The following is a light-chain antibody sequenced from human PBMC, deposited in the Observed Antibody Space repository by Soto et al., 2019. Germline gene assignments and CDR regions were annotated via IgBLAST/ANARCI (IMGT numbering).Light chain of an antibody. J-gene: IGLJ3*02. Sequence: QSVLTQPASVSGSPGQSITISCTGTSSDVCSHNFVSWYQQRPGKAPKLMIFEVTKRPSGVSDRFSASKSGNTASLTISGVRAEDEADYYCCSYADTTTWVFGGGTKVTVL. CDR2: EVT. CDR1: SSDVCSHNF. V-gene: IGLV2-23*02. CDR3: CSYADTTTWV.